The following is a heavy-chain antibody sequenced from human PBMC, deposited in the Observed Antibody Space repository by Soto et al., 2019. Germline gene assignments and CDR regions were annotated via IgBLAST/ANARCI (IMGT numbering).Heavy chain of an antibody. V-gene: IGHV3-21*01. J-gene: IGHJ6*02. CDR1: GFTFSSYS. Sequence: EVQLVESGGGLVKPGGSLRLSCAASGFTFSSYSMNWVRQAPGKGLEWVSSISSSSSYIYYADSVKGRFTISRDNAKNSLYLQMNSLRAEDTAVYYCARVYYDTNYYYGMDVWGQGTTVTVSS. CDR3: ARVYYDTNYYYGMDV. CDR2: ISSSSSYI. D-gene: IGHD3-22*01.